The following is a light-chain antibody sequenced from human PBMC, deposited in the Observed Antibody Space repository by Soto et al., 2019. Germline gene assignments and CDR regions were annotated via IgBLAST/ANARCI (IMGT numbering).Light chain of an antibody. V-gene: IGKV1-5*03. Sequence: DIQMTQSPSTLSASVGDRVTITCRASQSISSWLAWYQQKPGKAPKLLIYKASNLESGVPSRFSGSGSGTEFTLTISSLQPDDYATYYCQQYNDYFTFGGGTKVDIK. CDR2: KAS. CDR3: QQYNDYFT. CDR1: QSISSW. J-gene: IGKJ4*01.